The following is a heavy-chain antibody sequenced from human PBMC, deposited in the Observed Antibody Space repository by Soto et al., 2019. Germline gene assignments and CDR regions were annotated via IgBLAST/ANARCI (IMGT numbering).Heavy chain of an antibody. Sequence: EVQLVESGGGLVQPGRALRLSCAASGFTFDAYGMNWVRQAPGKGLEWVSGISWNSGRIAYTDSVKGRFTISRDNAKNSLYLQMNSLRPEDTALYYCAKGRVTYYSDASSYPDGFDVWGQGTVVTVSS. V-gene: IGHV3-9*01. J-gene: IGHJ3*01. CDR3: AKGRVTYYSDASSYPDGFDV. D-gene: IGHD1-26*01. CDR1: GFTFDAYG. CDR2: ISWNSGRI.